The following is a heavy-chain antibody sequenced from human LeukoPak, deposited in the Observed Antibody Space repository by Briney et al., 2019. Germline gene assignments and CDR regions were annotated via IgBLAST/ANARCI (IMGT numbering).Heavy chain of an antibody. CDR2: MNPNSGNT. D-gene: IGHD3-10*01. V-gene: IGHV1-8*01. Sequence: ASVKVSCKASGYTFTSYDINWVRQGTGQGLEWMGWMNPNSGNTGYAQKFQGRVTMARNTSISTAYMELSSPRSEDTAVYYCARGLFYPARGVIKTWRYNWFDPWGQGTLVTVSS. CDR3: ARGLFYPARGVIKTWRYNWFDP. J-gene: IGHJ5*02. CDR1: GYTFTSYD.